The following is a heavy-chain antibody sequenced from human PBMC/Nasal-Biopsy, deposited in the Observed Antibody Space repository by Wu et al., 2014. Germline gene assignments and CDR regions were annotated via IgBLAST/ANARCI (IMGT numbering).Heavy chain of an antibody. CDR1: GGFISSYY. D-gene: IGHD7-27*01. Sequence: TLSLTCSVSGGFISSYYWSWIRQPPGRGLEWIGKIFYTGSTYYNPSLKSRVIMSIDTSKNQFSLQLNSVTPEDTAVYYCVRDSRSTGGSYWYFDLWGRGTQVTVSS. CDR2: IFYTGST. V-gene: IGHV4-59*12. CDR3: VRDSRSTGGSYWYFDL. J-gene: IGHJ2*01.